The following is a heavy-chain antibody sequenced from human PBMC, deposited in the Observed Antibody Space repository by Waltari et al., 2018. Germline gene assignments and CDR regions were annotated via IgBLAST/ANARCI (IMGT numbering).Heavy chain of an antibody. CDR2: ISPSRAGT. Sequence: QVQLVQSGAEVKKPGASMKVSCKASGYTFSDFYIHWVRLTPGQGLEWSGWISPSRAGTNYAQTFQGRVTMTRDTAISTIYMELSSLRSDDTAIYYCARDSGGIAAADTSHFDSWGQGTLVTVSS. CDR1: GYTFSDFY. V-gene: IGHV1-2*02. J-gene: IGHJ4*02. CDR3: ARDSGGIAAADTSHFDS. D-gene: IGHD6-13*01.